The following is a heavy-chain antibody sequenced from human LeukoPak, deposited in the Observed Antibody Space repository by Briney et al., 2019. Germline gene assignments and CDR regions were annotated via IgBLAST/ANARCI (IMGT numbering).Heavy chain of an antibody. J-gene: IGHJ4*02. V-gene: IGHV1-46*01. CDR1: GYTSTSYY. CDR3: ARALNYDFWSGYYGYFDY. Sequence: ASVKVSCKASGYTSTSYYMHWVRQAPGQGLEWMGIINPSGGSTSYAQKFQGRVTMTRDTSTSTVYMELSSLRSEDTAVYYCARALNYDFWSGYYGYFDYWGQGTLVTVSS. D-gene: IGHD3-3*01. CDR2: INPSGGST.